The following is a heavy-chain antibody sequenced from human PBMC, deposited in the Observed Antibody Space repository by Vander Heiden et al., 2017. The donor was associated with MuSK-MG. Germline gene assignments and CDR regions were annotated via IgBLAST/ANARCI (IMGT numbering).Heavy chain of an antibody. CDR3: TRGRQLGSFEH. D-gene: IGHD1-26*01. Sequence: QVHLAQSGAEVKEPGSSVTVSCKASGDSFSSYTFSWVRQAPGQGLEWVGEITPMFAAAKYAQIFRGRVTITADESTATAYMKLTSLRSDDTAVDDCTRGRQLGSFEHWGQGTLGSVSS. CDR1: GDSFSSYT. V-gene: IGHV1-69*12. CDR2: ITPMFAAA. J-gene: IGHJ1*01.